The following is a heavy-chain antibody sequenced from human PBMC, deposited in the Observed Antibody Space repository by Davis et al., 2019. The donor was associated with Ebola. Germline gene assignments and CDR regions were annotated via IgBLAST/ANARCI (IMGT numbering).Heavy chain of an antibody. V-gene: IGHV3-23*01. CDR2: ISGSGGST. CDR3: VKGSITMTVVVYFDL. J-gene: IGHJ4*02. CDR1: GFSFSDSY. D-gene: IGHD3-22*01. Sequence: GGSLRLSCAASGFSFSDSYMSWIRQAPGKGLEWVSAISGSGGSTYYADSVKGRFIISRDNSKNTLYLQMSSLRIEDTAVYYCVKGSITMTVVVYFDLWGQGTLVTVSS.